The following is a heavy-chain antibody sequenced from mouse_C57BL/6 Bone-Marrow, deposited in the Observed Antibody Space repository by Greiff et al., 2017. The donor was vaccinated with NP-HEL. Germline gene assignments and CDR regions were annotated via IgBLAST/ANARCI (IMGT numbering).Heavy chain of an antibody. J-gene: IGHJ4*01. CDR3: ATNYGSSYYYAMDY. V-gene: IGHV2-9-1*01. D-gene: IGHD1-1*01. Sequence: VQLVESGPGLVAPSQSLSITCTVSGFSLTSYAISWVRQPPGKGLEWLGVIWTGGGTNYNSALKSRLSISKDNSKSQVFLKMNSLQTDDTARYYCATNYGSSYYYAMDYWGQGTSVTVSS. CDR2: IWTGGGT. CDR1: GFSLTSYA.